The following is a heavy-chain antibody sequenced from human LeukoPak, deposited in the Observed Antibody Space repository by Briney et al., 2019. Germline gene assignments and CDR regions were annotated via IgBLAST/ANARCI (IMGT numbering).Heavy chain of an antibody. CDR2: ISSGGDII. CDR3: ARDYGTYCRSASCYQHSPMFDY. CDR1: GFTFSDYY. D-gene: IGHD2-2*01. V-gene: IGHV3-11*04. Sequence: PGGSLRLSCAASGFTFSDYYISWFRQAPGKGLEWISYISSGGDIISYADSVKGRFTISRDNAKNSLSLQMNSLRAEDTAVYYCARDYGTYCRSASCYQHSPMFDYWGQGTLVTVSS. J-gene: IGHJ4*02.